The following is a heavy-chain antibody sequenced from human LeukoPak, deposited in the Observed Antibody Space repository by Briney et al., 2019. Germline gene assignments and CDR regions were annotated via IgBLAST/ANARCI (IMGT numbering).Heavy chain of an antibody. D-gene: IGHD6-19*01. V-gene: IGHV1-2*02. CDR3: ASAVGGEQLLVGHDAFDI. CDR1: GYTFTGYY. J-gene: IGHJ3*02. CDR2: INPNSVGT. Sequence: ASVKVSCKASGYTFTGYYMHWVRQAPGQGPEWIGCINPNSVGTNYAHKLQGRVTMTRHTSISRAYMELSRLRSDDTAVYYCASAVGGEQLLVGHDAFDIWGQGTMVTVSS.